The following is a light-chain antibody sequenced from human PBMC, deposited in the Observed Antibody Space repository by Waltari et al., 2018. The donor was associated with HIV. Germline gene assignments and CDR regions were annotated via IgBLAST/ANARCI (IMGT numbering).Light chain of an antibody. CDR1: SSNIGSNA. CDR3: ASWDDSLNGYV. Sequence: QSVLTQPPSASGTPGQRVTISCSGSSSNIGSNAVNWYQQLPGTDPKLLIYSNNQRPSGVPERVAGSKAGTSVALAMSGHQSEDEADYYWASWDDSLNGYVFGTGTKVTVL. V-gene: IGLV1-44*01. J-gene: IGLJ1*01. CDR2: SNN.